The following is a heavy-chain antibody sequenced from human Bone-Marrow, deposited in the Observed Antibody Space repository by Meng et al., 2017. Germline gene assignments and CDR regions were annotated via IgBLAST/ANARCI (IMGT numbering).Heavy chain of an antibody. CDR1: GFTFSSYG. Sequence: GESLKISCAASGFTFSSYGMHWVRQAPGKGLEWVAVIWYDGSNKYYADSVKGRFTISRDNSKNTLYLQMNSLRAEDTAVYYCLSPYGSGSYTPFDPWGQGTLVTVSS. D-gene: IGHD3-10*01. CDR2: IWYDGSNK. J-gene: IGHJ5*02. V-gene: IGHV3-33*08. CDR3: LSPYGSGSYTPFDP.